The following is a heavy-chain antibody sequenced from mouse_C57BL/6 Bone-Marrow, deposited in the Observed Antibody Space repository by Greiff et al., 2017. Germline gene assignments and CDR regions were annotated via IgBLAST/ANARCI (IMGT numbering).Heavy chain of an antibody. CDR3: ARRGYGSLWFAY. Sequence: QVHVKQPGAELVKPGASVKLSCKASGYTFTSYWMHWVKQRPGQGLEWIGMIHPNSGSTNYNEKFKSKATLTVDKSSSTAYMQLSSLTSEDSAVYYCARRGYGSLWFAYWGQGTLVTVSA. D-gene: IGHD1-1*01. J-gene: IGHJ3*01. V-gene: IGHV1-64*01. CDR2: IHPNSGST. CDR1: GYTFTSYW.